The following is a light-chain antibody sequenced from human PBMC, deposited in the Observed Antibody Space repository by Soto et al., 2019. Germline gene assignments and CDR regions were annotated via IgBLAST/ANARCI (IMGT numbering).Light chain of an antibody. CDR2: DAS. Sequence: DIQMTQSPSTLSASVGDRVTITCRASQSIGTWLAWYQQKPGKAPKVLSYDASRLESGVPSRFRGSGSGTEFTLTISSLQPVDFETYYCQQYNTYSWTFGQGTKVDIK. CDR3: QQYNTYSWT. V-gene: IGKV1-5*01. J-gene: IGKJ1*01. CDR1: QSIGTW.